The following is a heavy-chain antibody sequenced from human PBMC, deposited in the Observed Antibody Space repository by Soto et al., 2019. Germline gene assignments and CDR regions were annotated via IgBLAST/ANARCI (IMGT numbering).Heavy chain of an antibody. Sequence: QVQLVQSGAEVKKPGASVKVSCKASGFTFAIYGITWVRQAPGKGLEWMGWINPYNGNTNYAQKFQGRVTMSTDTSTTTGYMELRSLRSDDTAVYYCARVVAAAPVYYGMDVWGQGPRSPSP. CDR3: ARVVAAAPVYYGMDV. D-gene: IGHD2-15*01. J-gene: IGHJ6*02. CDR2: INPYNGNT. CDR1: GFTFAIYG. V-gene: IGHV1-18*01.